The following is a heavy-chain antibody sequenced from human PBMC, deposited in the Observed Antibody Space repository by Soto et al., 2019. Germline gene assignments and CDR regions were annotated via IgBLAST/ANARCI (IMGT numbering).Heavy chain of an antibody. CDR3: ARHIFGATTAYYYGMDV. V-gene: IGHV5-51*01. J-gene: IGHJ6*02. D-gene: IGHD1-26*01. Sequence: GESLKISCKGSGYSFANYWIGWVRQMPGKGLEWMGIIYPDDSDVRYSPSFQGQVTMSADKSISTAYLQWSSLKASDTAMYYCARHIFGATTAYYYGMDVWGQGTTVTVSS. CDR1: GYSFANYW. CDR2: IYPDDSDV.